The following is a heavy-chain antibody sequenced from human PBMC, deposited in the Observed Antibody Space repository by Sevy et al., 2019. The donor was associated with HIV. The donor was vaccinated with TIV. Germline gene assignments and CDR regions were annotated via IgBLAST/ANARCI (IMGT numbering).Heavy chain of an antibody. CDR3: AKDFTGYNGMDV. CDR1: GIIFTSSG. Sequence: GGSLRLSCVVSGIIFTSSGMHWVRQAPGKGLEWVAVISYHGRVKFYADSVKGRFTISRDNSKNILYLQMNGLRIEDTAVYYCAKDFTGYNGMDVWGQGTMVTVSS. CDR2: ISYHGRVK. D-gene: IGHD3-9*01. J-gene: IGHJ6*02. V-gene: IGHV3-30*18.